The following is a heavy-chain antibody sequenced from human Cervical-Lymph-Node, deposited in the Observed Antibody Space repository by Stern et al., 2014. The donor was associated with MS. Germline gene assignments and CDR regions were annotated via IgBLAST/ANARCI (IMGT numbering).Heavy chain of an antibody. CDR1: GGSLTSGGHY. D-gene: IGHD3-22*01. Sequence: QVQLQESGPGLVKPSQTLSLTCTVSGGSLTSGGHYWTWIRQYPGKGREWIGYIYHSGNTDYNPSLESRVSISVDTSKHQFSLRLSSMTDADTSVYYCARGNRAFYYGDAFDMWGHGTMVTVSS. V-gene: IGHV4-31*03. CDR2: IYHSGNT. CDR3: ARGNRAFYYGDAFDM. J-gene: IGHJ3*02.